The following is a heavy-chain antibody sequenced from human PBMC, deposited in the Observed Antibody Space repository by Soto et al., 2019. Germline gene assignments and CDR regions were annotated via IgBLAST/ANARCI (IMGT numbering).Heavy chain of an antibody. D-gene: IGHD3-22*01. J-gene: IGHJ4*02. CDR2: ISGSGGST. CDR3: AKAYDSSGYYLYYFDY. Sequence: PGGSLRLSCAASGFTFSSYAMSWVRQAPGKGLEWVSAISGSGGSTYYADSVKGRFTISRDNSKNTLYLQMNSLRAEDTAVFYCAKAYDSSGYYLYYFDYWGQGTLVTVSS. V-gene: IGHV3-23*01. CDR1: GFTFSSYA.